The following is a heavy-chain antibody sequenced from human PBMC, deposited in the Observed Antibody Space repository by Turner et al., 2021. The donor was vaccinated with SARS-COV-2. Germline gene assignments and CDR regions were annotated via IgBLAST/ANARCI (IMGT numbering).Heavy chain of an antibody. V-gene: IGHV3-23*01. Sequence: EVQLLESGGGLVQPGGSLRLSCEVSGSTPGDYAMRWVRQSPGKGLGWISRISSTGHITHYADSVKGRFTISRDSVLSLQMNSLRVEDTAIYYCVQDVWHDNGDLFDYWGHGTLVTVSS. CDR1: GSTPGDYA. D-gene: IGHD4-17*01. CDR3: VQDVWHDNGDLFDY. J-gene: IGHJ4*01. CDR2: ISSTGHIT.